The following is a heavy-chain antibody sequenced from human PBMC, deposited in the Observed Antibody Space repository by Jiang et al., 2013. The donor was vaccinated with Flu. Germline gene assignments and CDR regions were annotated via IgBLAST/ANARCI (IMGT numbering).Heavy chain of an antibody. CDR3: ARSAPNVDY. CDR1: GDSVSSNSAA. V-gene: IGHV6-1*01. CDR2: TYYRSKWFK. Sequence: SQTLSLTCAISGDSVSSNSAAWNWIRQSPSRGLEWLGRTYYRSKWFKGYAPSVKSRITINPDASKNEFSLQLNSVTPEDTAVYYCARSAPNVDYWGQGTLVTVSS. J-gene: IGHJ4*02.